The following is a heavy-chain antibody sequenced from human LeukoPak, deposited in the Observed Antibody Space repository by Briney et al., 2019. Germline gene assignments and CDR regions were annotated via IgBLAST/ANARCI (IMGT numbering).Heavy chain of an antibody. V-gene: IGHV4-61*02. CDR2: IYTSGST. CDR3: AREPDTAMVNFFDY. J-gene: IGHJ4*02. CDR1: GGSISSGSYY. D-gene: IGHD5-18*01. Sequence: SETLSLTCTVSGGSISSGSYYWSWIRQPAGKGLEWIGRIYTSGSTNYNPSLKSRVTISVDKSKNQFSLKLSSVTAADTAVYYCAREPDTAMVNFFDYWGQGTLVTVSS.